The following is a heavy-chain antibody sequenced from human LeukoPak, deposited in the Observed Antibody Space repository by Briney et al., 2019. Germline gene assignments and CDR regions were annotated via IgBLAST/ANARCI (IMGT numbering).Heavy chain of an antibody. Sequence: SETLSLICAVYGGSFSGYYWSWIRHPPGKGLEWIGEINHSGSTNYNPSLKSRVTIPVDTSKNQFSLKLSSVTAADTAVYYCARHRSQEFGSSSWGYWGQGTLVTVSS. CDR2: INHSGST. D-gene: IGHD6-13*01. J-gene: IGHJ4*02. CDR1: GGSFSGYY. CDR3: ARHRSQEFGSSSWGY. V-gene: IGHV4-34*01.